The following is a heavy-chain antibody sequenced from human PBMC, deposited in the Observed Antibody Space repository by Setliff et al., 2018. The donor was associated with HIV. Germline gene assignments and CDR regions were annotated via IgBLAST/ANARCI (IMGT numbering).Heavy chain of an antibody. CDR1: GFTVFSNY. CDR2: INSGDDT. Sequence: GGSLRLSCAASGFTVFSNYMSWVRQAPGKGLEWVAVINSGDDTYYAASVKARFTISRDKFKNTLYLQMNSLRAEDTAVYDCARDLGYCGGDCYTPEDYWGQGTLVTVSS. CDR3: ARDLGYCGGDCYTPEDY. J-gene: IGHJ4*02. V-gene: IGHV3-66*01. D-gene: IGHD2-21*02.